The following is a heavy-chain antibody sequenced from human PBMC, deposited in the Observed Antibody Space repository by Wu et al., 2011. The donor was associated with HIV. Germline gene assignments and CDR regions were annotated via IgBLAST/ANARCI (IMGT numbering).Heavy chain of an antibody. CDR2: INPHSGGT. CDR3: L. Sequence: QVQLVQSGAEVKKPGASVKVSCKASGYTFTAYYMHWLRQAPGQGLEWMGWINPHSGGTNFAQKFQGRVTMTRDTSITTASTKGPSVFPLATLLQEHLWG. CDR1: GYTFTAYY. V-gene: IGHV1-2*02. J-gene: IGHJ6*01.